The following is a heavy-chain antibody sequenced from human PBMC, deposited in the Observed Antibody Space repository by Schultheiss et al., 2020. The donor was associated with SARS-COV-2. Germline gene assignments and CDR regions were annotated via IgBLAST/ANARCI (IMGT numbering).Heavy chain of an antibody. CDR1: GFTFSTYG. CDR2: IWYDGSYK. D-gene: IGHD2-15*01. Sequence: GGSLRLSCAASGFTFSTYGMHWVRQAPGKGLEWVAIIWYDGSYKYYADSVKGRFTISRDNSKNTLYLQMNSLRAEDTAVYYCARDLGGSCSDYWGQGTLVTVSS. CDR3: ARDLGGSCSDY. V-gene: IGHV3-33*01. J-gene: IGHJ4*02.